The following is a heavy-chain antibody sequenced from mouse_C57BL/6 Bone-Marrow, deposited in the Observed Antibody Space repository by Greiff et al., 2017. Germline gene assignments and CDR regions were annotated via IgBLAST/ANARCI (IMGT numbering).Heavy chain of an antibody. CDR2: ISDGGSYT. CDR1: GFTFSSYA. CDR3: AMDRGITTVVAPYFDY. D-gene: IGHD1-1*01. Sequence: EVQLVESGGGLVKPGGSLKLSCAASGFTFSSYAMSWVRQTPEKRLEWVATISDGGSYTYYPDNVKGRFTISRDNAKNNLYLQMSHLKSEDTAMYYCAMDRGITTVVAPYFDYWGQGTTLTVSS. V-gene: IGHV5-4*01. J-gene: IGHJ2*01.